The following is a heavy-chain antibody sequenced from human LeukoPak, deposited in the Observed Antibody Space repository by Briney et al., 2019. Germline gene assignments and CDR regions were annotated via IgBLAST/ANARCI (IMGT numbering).Heavy chain of an antibody. D-gene: IGHD2-15*01. CDR1: GGSISSYY. J-gene: IGHJ4*02. Sequence: PSETLSLTCTVAGGSISSYYWSWIRQPPGKELEWLGYIYSSGSTNYNPSLKSRVTVSVDTSKKQFSLKLSSVTAEDTAVYYCARVLGSGYSDYWGQGTLVTVSS. CDR2: IYSSGST. V-gene: IGHV4-59*01. CDR3: ARVLGSGYSDY.